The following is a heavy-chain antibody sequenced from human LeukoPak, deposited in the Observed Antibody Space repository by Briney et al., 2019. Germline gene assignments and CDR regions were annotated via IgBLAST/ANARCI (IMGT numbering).Heavy chain of an antibody. CDR3: ARDRWGSAPFDY. D-gene: IGHD3-16*01. CDR2: ISGSGGST. Sequence: GGSLRLSCAASGFTFSSYGMHWLRQAPGKGLEWVSVISGSGGSTYYADSVKGRFTISRDNSKNTLYLQMNSLRAEDTAVYYCARDRWGSAPFDYWGQGTLVTVSS. J-gene: IGHJ4*02. V-gene: IGHV3-23*01. CDR1: GFTFSSYG.